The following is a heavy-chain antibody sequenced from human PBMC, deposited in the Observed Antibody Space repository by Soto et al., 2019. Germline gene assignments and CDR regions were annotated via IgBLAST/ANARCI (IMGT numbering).Heavy chain of an antibody. CDR2: INAGNGNT. V-gene: IGHV1-3*01. Sequence: ASVKVSCKASGYTFTSYAMHWVRQAPRQRLEWMGWINAGNGNTKYSQKFQGRVTITRDTSASTAYMELSSLRSEDTAVYYCARDHGTTVTTGFDYWGQGTLVTVSS. J-gene: IGHJ4*02. CDR1: GYTFTSYA. D-gene: IGHD4-17*01. CDR3: ARDHGTTVTTGFDY.